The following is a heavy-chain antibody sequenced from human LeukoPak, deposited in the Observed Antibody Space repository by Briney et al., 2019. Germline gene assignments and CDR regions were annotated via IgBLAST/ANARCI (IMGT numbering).Heavy chain of an antibody. CDR1: GFTFSSYC. CDR2: IKQDGSEK. J-gene: IGHJ5*02. CDR3: ASSYNSSWYSEAGNWLDP. D-gene: IGHD6-13*01. V-gene: IGHV3-7*01. Sequence: GGSLRLSCVASGFTFSSYCMSWVRQAPGKGLEWVANIKQDGSEKYHVDSVKGRFTISRDNAKNSLYLQMNSLRAEDTAVYYCASSYNSSWYSEAGNWLDPWGQGTLVTVSS.